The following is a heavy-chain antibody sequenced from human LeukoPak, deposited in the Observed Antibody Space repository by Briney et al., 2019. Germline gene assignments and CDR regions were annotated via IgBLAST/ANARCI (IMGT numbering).Heavy chain of an antibody. V-gene: IGHV4-59*08. CDR1: GDSISSYY. J-gene: IGHJ3*02. CDR3: AIHVTISGPYDASDI. CDR2: IYYSGGT. D-gene: IGHD5-24*01. Sequence: SETLSLTCTVSGDSISSYYWSWIRQPPGKGLEWIGYIYYSGGTDYNPSLKSRVTLSLDPSQNQFSQKLRSVTAADTGVDYCAIHVTISGPYDASDIWGQGTMVTVSP.